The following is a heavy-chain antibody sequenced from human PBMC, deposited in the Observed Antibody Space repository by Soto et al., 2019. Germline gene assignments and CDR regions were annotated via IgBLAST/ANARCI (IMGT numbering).Heavy chain of an antibody. D-gene: IGHD6-13*01. CDR1: GFTFSSYS. V-gene: IGHV3-48*02. CDR3: ARGIWPVDY. CDR2: ISSSSSTI. Sequence: EVQLVESGGGLVQPGGSLRLSCAASGFTFSSYSMNWVRQAPGKGLEWVSYISSSSSTIYYADSVKGRFTISRDNDKNSLYLQMNSLRDDDTAVYYCARGIWPVDYWGQGTLVTVSS. J-gene: IGHJ4*02.